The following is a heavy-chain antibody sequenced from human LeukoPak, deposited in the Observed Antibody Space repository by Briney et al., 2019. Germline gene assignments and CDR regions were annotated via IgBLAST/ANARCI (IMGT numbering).Heavy chain of an antibody. CDR3: ARDWEWRARRDLFDP. D-gene: IGHD3-3*01. V-gene: IGHV1-46*01. CDR2: INPSGGST. J-gene: IGHJ5*02. CDR1: GYTFTSYY. Sequence: ASVKVSCKASGYTFTSYYMHWVRQAPGQGLEWMGIINPSGGSTSYAQKFQGRVAMTTDTSTTTAYMELRGLRSDDTAVYYCARDWEWRARRDLFDPWGQGTRVTVSS.